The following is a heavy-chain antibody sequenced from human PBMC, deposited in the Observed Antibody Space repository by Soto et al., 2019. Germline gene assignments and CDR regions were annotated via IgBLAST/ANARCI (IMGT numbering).Heavy chain of an antibody. J-gene: IGHJ4*02. V-gene: IGHV1-2*04. Sequence: QVQLVQSGAEVKKPGASVKVSCKASGYTFTGYYMHWVRQAPGQGLEWMGWINPNSGGTNYAQKFQGWVTMTRDTSISPPYMELTRLRSDDTAVYYCARVQSSDIVVVPAANTEFDYWGQGTLVTVSS. CDR2: INPNSGGT. D-gene: IGHD2-2*01. CDR1: GYTFTGYY. CDR3: ARVQSSDIVVVPAANTEFDY.